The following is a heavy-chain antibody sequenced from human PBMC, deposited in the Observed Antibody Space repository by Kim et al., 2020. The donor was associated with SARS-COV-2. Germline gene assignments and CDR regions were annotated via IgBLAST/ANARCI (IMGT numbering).Heavy chain of an antibody. CDR3: TGLRWTLGG. Sequence: GSSTRYSDCAKGRFTISRDNCKSALYLQMNSVRAEDTAVYYCTGLRWTLGGWGQGSTVTVSS. J-gene: IGHJ6*02. D-gene: IGHD4-17*01. V-gene: IGHV3-74*01. CDR2: GSST.